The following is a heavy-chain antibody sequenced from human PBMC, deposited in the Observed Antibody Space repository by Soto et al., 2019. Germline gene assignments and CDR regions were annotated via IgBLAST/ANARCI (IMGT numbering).Heavy chain of an antibody. V-gene: IGHV4-59*01. Sequence: SSETLSLTCSVSGGSISCSYWSWIRQSPGKGLEWLGYVYYTGSTNYSPSLRSRVGISVDTSKNEFSLRLSSVTAADTAVYFCARSVAVPGAHIDYWGQGTQVTVSS. CDR1: GGSISCSY. CDR2: VYYTGST. D-gene: IGHD6-19*01. CDR3: ARSVAVPGAHIDY. J-gene: IGHJ4*02.